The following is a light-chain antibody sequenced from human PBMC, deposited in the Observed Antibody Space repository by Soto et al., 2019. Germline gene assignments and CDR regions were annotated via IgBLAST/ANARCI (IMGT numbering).Light chain of an antibody. CDR2: AAS. V-gene: IGKV1-9*01. Sequence: IQLTQSPSSLSASVGDRVTITCRARQGISSYLACYQQKPGKAPKVLIYAASPFQRGVPSRLSGSGSETDSTLTISSLQPEDFATYYRQHLNSYPPLTFGGGTKVEIK. J-gene: IGKJ4*01. CDR3: QHLNSYPPLT. CDR1: QGISSY.